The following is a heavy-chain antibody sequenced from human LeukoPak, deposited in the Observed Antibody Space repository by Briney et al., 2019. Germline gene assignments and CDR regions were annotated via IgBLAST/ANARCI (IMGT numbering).Heavy chain of an antibody. CDR3: ARGFGGYAWFDP. V-gene: IGHV4-34*01. J-gene: IGHJ5*02. D-gene: IGHD3-3*01. CDR2: INHSGST. Sequence: SETLSLTCAVYGGSFNGYYWSWVRQPPGKGLEWIGEINHSGSTNYNPSLKSRVTISVDTSKNQFSLKLSSVTAADTAVYYCARGFGGYAWFDPWGQGTLVTVSS. CDR1: GGSFNGYY.